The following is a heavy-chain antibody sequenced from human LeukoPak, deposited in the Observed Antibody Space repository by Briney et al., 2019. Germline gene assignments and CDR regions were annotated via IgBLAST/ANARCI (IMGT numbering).Heavy chain of an antibody. CDR3: ARGVRDNWFDP. Sequence: SETLSLTCTVSGGSISSGGYYWSWIRQHPGKGLEWIGCIYYSGSTYYNPSLKSRVTISVDTSKNQFSLKLSSVTAADTAVYYCARGVRDNWFDPWGQGTLVTVSS. CDR1: GGSISSGGYY. J-gene: IGHJ5*02. V-gene: IGHV4-31*03. CDR2: IYYSGST.